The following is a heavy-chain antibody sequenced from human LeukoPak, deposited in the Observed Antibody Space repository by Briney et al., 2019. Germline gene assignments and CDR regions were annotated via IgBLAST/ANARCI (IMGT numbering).Heavy chain of an antibody. CDR1: GYSFTSYW. CDR2: TDPSDSYT. V-gene: IGHV5-10-1*01. CDR3: ARLVGGVGASRRAFDI. Sequence: GESLRISCKGSGYSFTSYWISWVRQMPGKGLEWMGRTDPSDSYTNYSPSFQGHVTISADKSISTAYLQWSSLKASDTAMYYCARLVGGVGASRRAFDIWGQGTMVTVSS. D-gene: IGHD1-26*01. J-gene: IGHJ3*02.